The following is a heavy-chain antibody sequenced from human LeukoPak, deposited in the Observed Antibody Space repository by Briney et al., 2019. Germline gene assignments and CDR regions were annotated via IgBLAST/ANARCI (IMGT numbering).Heavy chain of an antibody. J-gene: IGHJ4*02. V-gene: IGHV3-30*02. CDR1: GFTFSSYG. Sequence: RPGGSLRLSCAACGFTFSSYGMHWVRQAPGKGLEWVALIRYDGSNKYYADSVKGRFTISRDNSKNTLYLQMNSLRAEDTAVYYRAKEGGWLAVAVNRPSPDYWGQGTLVTLSS. CDR3: AKEGGWLAVAVNRPSPDY. D-gene: IGHD6-19*01. CDR2: IRYDGSNK.